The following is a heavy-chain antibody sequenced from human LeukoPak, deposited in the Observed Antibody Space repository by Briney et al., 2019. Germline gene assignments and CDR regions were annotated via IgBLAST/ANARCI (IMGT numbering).Heavy chain of an antibody. CDR1: VYTFTGYY. D-gene: IGHD4-17*01. CDR2: VNTNSGGT. V-gene: IGHV1-2*02. CDR3: ARGSAVGDSVDY. J-gene: IGHJ4*02. Sequence: ASVKVSCTASVYTFTGYYINWGRQAPGQRLEWMGLVNTNSGGTNYAQQFQGSVTMTRDTSINTAYMELSRLRSADTAVYYCARGSAVGDSVDYWGQGTLVTVSS.